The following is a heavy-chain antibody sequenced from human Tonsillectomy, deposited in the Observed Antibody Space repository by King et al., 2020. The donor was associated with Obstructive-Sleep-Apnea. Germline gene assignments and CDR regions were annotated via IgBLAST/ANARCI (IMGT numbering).Heavy chain of an antibody. J-gene: IGHJ4*02. CDR2: IVDSDDKT. CDR3: AKIPHSSRPGYY. D-gene: IGHD3-22*01. V-gene: IGHV3-23*01. CDR1: GFNFTSSA. Sequence: VQLLDSGGGLVQPGGSLRLSCAVSGFNFTSSAMTWVRQAPGTGLEWVSSIVDSDDKTYYADSVKGRFTISKDRSRSTFSLQMNSLRVEATAIYFCAKIPHSSRPGYYWGQGTLVTVSA.